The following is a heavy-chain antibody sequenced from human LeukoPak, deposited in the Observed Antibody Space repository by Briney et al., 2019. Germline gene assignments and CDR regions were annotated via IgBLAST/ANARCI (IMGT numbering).Heavy chain of an antibody. CDR3: ARRTGLFRELYSYNNMDV. V-gene: IGHV1-8*01. Sequence: GASVKVSCKASGYTFTSYDINWVRQAPGQGLEWMGWMNPNSGTTGYAQKFQGIVNMTTHNSISTAYMELSSLRSEDTAVYYCARRTGLFRELYSYNNMDVWGKGTTVTVSS. CDR1: GYTFTSYD. D-gene: IGHD3-10*02. CDR2: MNPNSGTT. J-gene: IGHJ6*03.